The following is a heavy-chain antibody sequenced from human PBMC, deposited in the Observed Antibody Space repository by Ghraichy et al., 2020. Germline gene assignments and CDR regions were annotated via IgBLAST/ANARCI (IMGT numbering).Heavy chain of an antibody. J-gene: IGHJ4*02. Sequence: GGSLRLSCAASGFTFSNYAMGWVRQAPGKGLDWVSSISGSGGSTYYADSVKGRFTISRDNSKNTLYLQMNSLRAEDTAVYYCAKGIGLLDPFASWGQGTLVTVSS. CDR3: AKGIGLLDPFAS. CDR2: ISGSGGST. CDR1: GFTFSNYA. D-gene: IGHD3-3*02. V-gene: IGHV3-23*01.